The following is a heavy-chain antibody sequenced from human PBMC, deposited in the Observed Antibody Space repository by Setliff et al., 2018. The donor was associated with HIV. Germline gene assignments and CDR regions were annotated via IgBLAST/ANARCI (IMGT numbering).Heavy chain of an antibody. J-gene: IGHJ4*02. CDR3: ARPRGNDYAGSGFDN. Sequence: GESLKISCKGSGYSFTSYWIGWVRQMPGKGLEWMGIIYPGDSDTRYSPSFQGQVTISVDKSIGTAYLQWSSLKASDTAMYYCARPRGNDYAGSGFDNWGQGTLGTGS. V-gene: IGHV5-51*01. CDR2: IYPGDSDT. D-gene: IGHD2-2*01. CDR1: GYSFTSYW.